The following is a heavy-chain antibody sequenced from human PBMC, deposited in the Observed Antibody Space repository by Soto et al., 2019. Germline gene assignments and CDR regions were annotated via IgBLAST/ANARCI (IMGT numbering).Heavy chain of an antibody. Sequence: SVKVSCKASGGTFSSYAISWVRQAPGQGLEWMGGIIPIFGTANYAQKFQGRVTITADKSTSTAYMELSSLRSEDTAVYYCAMSGFGDKYYFDYWGQGTLVTVSS. CDR1: GGTFSSYA. D-gene: IGHD3-10*01. J-gene: IGHJ4*02. V-gene: IGHV1-69*06. CDR3: AMSGFGDKYYFDY. CDR2: IIPIFGTA.